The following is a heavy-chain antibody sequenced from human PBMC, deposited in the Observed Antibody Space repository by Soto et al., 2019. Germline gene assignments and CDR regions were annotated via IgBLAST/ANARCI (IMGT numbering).Heavy chain of an antibody. CDR2: ISYDGSNK. V-gene: IGHV3-30*18. J-gene: IGHJ4*02. CDR1: GFTFSSYG. Sequence: QVQLVESGGGVVQPGRSLRLSCAASGFTFSSYGMHWVRQAPGKGLEWVAVISYDGSNKYYADSVKGRITISRDNPKNTRYLQTDSLRGEDTAVYYCAKGAVMGGGRGPHDYWGQGTLCTVSS. D-gene: IGHD3-16*01. CDR3: AKGAVMGGGRGPHDY.